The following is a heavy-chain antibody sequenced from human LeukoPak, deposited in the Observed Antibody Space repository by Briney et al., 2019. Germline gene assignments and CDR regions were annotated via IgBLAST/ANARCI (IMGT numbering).Heavy chain of an antibody. J-gene: IGHJ4*02. CDR1: GYTFTSYD. Sequence: ASVKVSCKASGYTFTSYDINWVRQAPGQGLEWMGWINPNSGGTNYAQKFQGRVTMTRDTSISTAYMELSRLRSDDTAVYYCARVAATLANYYFDYWGQGTLVTVSS. D-gene: IGHD2-15*01. CDR2: INPNSGGT. V-gene: IGHV1-2*02. CDR3: ARVAATLANYYFDY.